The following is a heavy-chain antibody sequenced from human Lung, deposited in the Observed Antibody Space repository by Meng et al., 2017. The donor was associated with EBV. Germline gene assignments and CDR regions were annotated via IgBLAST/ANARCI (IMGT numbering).Heavy chain of an antibody. J-gene: IGHJ4*02. CDR2: LIAVFDKT. V-gene: IGHV1-69*12. CDR1: GCSFSTHT. CDR3: ARGRRNEPLFDY. Sequence: QVHLVQSGSELKKPGSSVKVACKTSGCSFSTHTFSWVRQAPGQGLEWMGGLIAVFDKTKAAPRFQDRVTFTADESTSTAYMELSSLTFDDTAVYFCARGRRNEPLFDYWGQGTLVTVSS. D-gene: IGHD1-14*01.